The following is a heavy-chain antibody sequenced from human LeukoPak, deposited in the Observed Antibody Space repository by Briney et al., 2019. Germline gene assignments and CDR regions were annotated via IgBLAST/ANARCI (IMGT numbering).Heavy chain of an antibody. Sequence: PGGSLRLSCAASGFTVSSNYMSWVRQATGKGLEWVSVIYSGGSTYYAVSVKGRFTISRDNSKNTLYLQMNSLRAEDTAVYYCARENWNTGAFDIWGQGTMVTVSS. CDR3: ARENWNTGAFDI. CDR1: GFTVSSNY. CDR2: IYSGGST. V-gene: IGHV3-66*02. D-gene: IGHD1/OR15-1a*01. J-gene: IGHJ3*02.